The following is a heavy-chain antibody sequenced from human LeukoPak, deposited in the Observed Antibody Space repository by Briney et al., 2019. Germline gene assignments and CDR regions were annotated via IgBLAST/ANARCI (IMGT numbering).Heavy chain of an antibody. CDR1: GGTFSSYA. D-gene: IGHD3-10*01. J-gene: IGHJ4*02. V-gene: IGHV1-69*13. CDR3: ARDSRYYGSGTPPDY. CDR2: IIPIFGTA. Sequence: SVKVSCKASGGTFSSYAISWVRQAPGQGLEWMGGIIPIFGTANYAQKFQGRVTITADESTSTAYMELSSLRSEDTAVYYCARDSRYYGSGTPPDYWGQGTLVTVSS.